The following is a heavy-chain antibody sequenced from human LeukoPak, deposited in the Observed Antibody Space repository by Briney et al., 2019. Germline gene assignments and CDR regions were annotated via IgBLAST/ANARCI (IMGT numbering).Heavy chain of an antibody. CDR2: ISRSGSTI. CDR3: ARPTWTNYMDV. J-gene: IGHJ6*03. D-gene: IGHD3/OR15-3a*01. V-gene: IGHV3-48*03. Sequence: HPGGSLRLSCAAPGFTLSSSEMNWVRQAPGKGLEWVSYISRSGSTIFYADSVKGRFTISRDNAKNSVPLQMNSLRAEDTAVYFCARPTWTNYMDVWGKGTAVTISS. CDR1: GFTLSSSE.